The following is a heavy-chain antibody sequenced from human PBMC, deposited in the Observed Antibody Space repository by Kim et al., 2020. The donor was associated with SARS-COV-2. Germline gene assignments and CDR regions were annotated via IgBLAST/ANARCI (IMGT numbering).Heavy chain of an antibody. V-gene: IGHV3-23*03. D-gene: IGHD3-10*01. J-gene: IGHJ4*02. CDR2: IYSGGSST. CDR3: AKGARGALNYFDY. CDR1: GFTFSSYA. Sequence: GGSLRLSCAASGFTFSSYAMSWVRQAPGKGLEWVSVIYSGGSSTYYADSLKGRFTISRDNSKNTLYLQMNSLRAEDTAVYYCAKGARGALNYFDYWGQGTLVTVSS.